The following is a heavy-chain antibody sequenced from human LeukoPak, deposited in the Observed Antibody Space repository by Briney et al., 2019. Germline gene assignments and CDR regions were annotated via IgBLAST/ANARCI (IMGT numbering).Heavy chain of an antibody. V-gene: IGHV3-23*01. CDR2: IGGDGVGN. J-gene: IGHJ4*02. Sequence: AGGSLRLSCVASGFIFSNYAMTWVRQAPGKGLEWVSAIGGDGVGNDYAYSVKGRFTISRDNSKNTLYLQMNSLRAEDTALYYCAKRMGGTPDYWGLGTRAIVSS. D-gene: IGHD1-26*01. CDR1: GFIFSNYA. CDR3: AKRMGGTPDY.